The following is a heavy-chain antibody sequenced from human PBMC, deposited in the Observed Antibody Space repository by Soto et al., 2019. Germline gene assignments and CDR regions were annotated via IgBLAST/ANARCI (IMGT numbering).Heavy chain of an antibody. CDR1: GFTFTNYI. V-gene: IGHV3-30-3*01. CDR3: ASGRAVLSNFDY. J-gene: IGHJ4*02. Sequence: QVQLVESGGGLVQPERSLRLSCAASGFTFTNYIFHWVRQAPGKGLEWVAVISYDGSSSYYADSVKGRFTISRDNSRNTLYLQMNSLRDEDTAVYSCASGRAVLSNFDYWGRGTLVTVSS. CDR2: ISYDGSSS.